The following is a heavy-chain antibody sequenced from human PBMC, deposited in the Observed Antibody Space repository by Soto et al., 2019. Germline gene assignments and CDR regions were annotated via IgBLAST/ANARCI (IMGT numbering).Heavy chain of an antibody. CDR1: GYSFTSYW. Sequence: GESLKISCKGSGYSFTSYWIGWVRQMPGKGLEWMGIIYPGDSDTRYSPSFQGQVTISADKSISTAYLQWSSLKASDTAMYYCARHYTPSLTGYYKSYNWFDPSGQATRVTVAS. D-gene: IGHD3-9*01. J-gene: IGHJ5*02. V-gene: IGHV5-51*01. CDR2: IYPGDSDT. CDR3: ARHYTPSLTGYYKSYNWFDP.